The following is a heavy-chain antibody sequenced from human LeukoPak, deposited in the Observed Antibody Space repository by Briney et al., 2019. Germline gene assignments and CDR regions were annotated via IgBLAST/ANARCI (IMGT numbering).Heavy chain of an antibody. J-gene: IGHJ5*02. V-gene: IGHV4-4*07. Sequence: SETLSLTCTVSGGSISSYYLSWIRQPAGKRLEWIGRIYSRVTTYNPSLKSRVTMSADTSRNHVSLTLNSVTAADTAVYYCARDSGTTGEVKFDPWGQGTLVTVSS. CDR3: ARDSGTTGEVKFDP. CDR1: GGSISSYY. CDR2: IYSRVT. D-gene: IGHD3-10*01.